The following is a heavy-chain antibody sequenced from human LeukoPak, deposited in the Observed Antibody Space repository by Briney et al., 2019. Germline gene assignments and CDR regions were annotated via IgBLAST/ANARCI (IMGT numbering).Heavy chain of an antibody. D-gene: IGHD1-26*01. CDR2: IIPIFGTA. V-gene: IGHV1-69*05. J-gene: IGHJ4*02. CDR3: ARPVGGATGPFDY. CDR1: GGTFSSYA. Sequence: SVKVSCKASGGTFSSYAISWVRQAPGQGLEWMGGIIPIFGTANYAQKFQGRVTITTDESTSTAYMELSSLRSEDTAVYYCARPVGGATGPFDYWGQETLVPVPS.